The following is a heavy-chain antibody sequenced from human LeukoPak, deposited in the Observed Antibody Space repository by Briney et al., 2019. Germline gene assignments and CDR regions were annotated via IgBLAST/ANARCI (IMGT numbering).Heavy chain of an antibody. CDR2: ISAYNGNT. V-gene: IGHV1-18*01. D-gene: IGHD2-2*01. Sequence: ASVKVSCKAPGYTLTSYGISWVRRAPGQGLEWMGWISAYNGNTNYAQKLQGRVTMTTDTSTSTAYMELRSLRSDDTAVYYCARESKYGAFDIWGQGTMVTVSS. J-gene: IGHJ3*02. CDR1: GYTLTSYG. CDR3: ARESKYGAFDI.